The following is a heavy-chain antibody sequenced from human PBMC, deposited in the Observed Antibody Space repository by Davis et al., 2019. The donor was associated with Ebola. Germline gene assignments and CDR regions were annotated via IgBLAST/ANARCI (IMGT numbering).Heavy chain of an antibody. CDR1: RFTFSNYA. D-gene: IGHD6-19*01. Sequence: GESLKISCAASRFTFSNYAMHWVRQAPGKGLEWVAVISYDGSNKYYADSVKGRFTISRDNSKNTLYLQMNSLRAEDTAVYYCAREYHEWLVRVFDYWGQGTLVTVSS. V-gene: IGHV3-30-3*01. CDR3: AREYHEWLVRVFDY. J-gene: IGHJ4*02. CDR2: ISYDGSNK.